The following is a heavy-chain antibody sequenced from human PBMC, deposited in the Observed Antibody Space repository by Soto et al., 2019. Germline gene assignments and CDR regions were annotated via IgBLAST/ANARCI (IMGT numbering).Heavy chain of an antibody. CDR3: ARDLNVMVRGVDYYAMDV. CDR1: GFTFSRHW. V-gene: IGHV3-7*03. J-gene: IGHJ6*02. CDR2: IKQDDSEK. Sequence: GGSLRLSCAASGFTFSRHWMSWVRQAPGKGLEWVANIKQDDSEKYYVDSVKGRFTISRDNAKNSLYLQMNSLRAEDTAVYYCARDLNVMVRGVDYYAMDVWGQGTTVTVSS. D-gene: IGHD3-10*01.